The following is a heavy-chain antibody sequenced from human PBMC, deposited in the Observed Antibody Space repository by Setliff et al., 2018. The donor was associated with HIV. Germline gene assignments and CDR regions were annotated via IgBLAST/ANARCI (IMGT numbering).Heavy chain of an antibody. CDR1: GYRFTSYW. J-gene: IGHJ4*02. Sequence: GESLKISCKGSGYRFTSYWIGWVRQMPGKGLEWMGIIYPGDSDTRYSPSFQGQVTISADKSISTAYLQWSRLKASDTAMYYCARHGPMRDGYNHGAFDYWGQGTPVTVSS. V-gene: IGHV5-51*01. CDR2: IYPGDSDT. D-gene: IGHD5-12*01. CDR3: ARHGPMRDGYNHGAFDY.